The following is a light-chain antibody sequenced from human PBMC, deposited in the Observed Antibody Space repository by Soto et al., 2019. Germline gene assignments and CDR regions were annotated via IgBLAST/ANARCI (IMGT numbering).Light chain of an antibody. CDR2: GAS. Sequence: EMVMSQSPATLSVSPGERATLSCRASQSVYNNLAWYQQKPGQAPRLLIYGASTRATGIPARFSGSGSGTEFTLTISSLQSEDFAVYFCQQYNNWPPVTFGPGTKVDIK. CDR3: QQYNNWPPVT. V-gene: IGKV3-15*01. J-gene: IGKJ3*01. CDR1: QSVYNN.